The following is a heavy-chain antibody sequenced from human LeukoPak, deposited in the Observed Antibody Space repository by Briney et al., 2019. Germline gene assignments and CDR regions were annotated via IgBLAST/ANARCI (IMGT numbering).Heavy chain of an antibody. V-gene: IGHV4-34*01. CDR2: INHSGST. J-gene: IGHJ4*02. Sequence: SETLSLTCAVYGGSFSGYYWSWIRQPPGKGLEWIGEINHSGSTNYNPSLKSRVTISVDTSKNQFSPKLSSVTAADTAVYYCASRYYYDSSGKIDYWGQGTLVTVSS. CDR1: GGSFSGYY. D-gene: IGHD3-22*01. CDR3: ASRYYYDSSGKIDY.